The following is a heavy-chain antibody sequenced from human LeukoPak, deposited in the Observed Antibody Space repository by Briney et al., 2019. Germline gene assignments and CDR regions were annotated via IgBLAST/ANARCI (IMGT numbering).Heavy chain of an antibody. V-gene: IGHV1-18*01. D-gene: IGHD3-22*01. CDR1: GGTFSSYA. Sequence: ASVKVSCKASGGTFSSYAISWVRQAPGQGLEWMGWISAYNGNTNYAQKLQGRVTMTTDTSTSTAYMELRSLRSDDTAVYYCARSGGDYYDSSGYLDAFDIWGQGTMVTVSS. CDR2: ISAYNGNT. J-gene: IGHJ3*02. CDR3: ARSGGDYYDSSGYLDAFDI.